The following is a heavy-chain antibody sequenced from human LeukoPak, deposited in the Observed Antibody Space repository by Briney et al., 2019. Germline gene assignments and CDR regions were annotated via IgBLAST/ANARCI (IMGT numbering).Heavy chain of an antibody. D-gene: IGHD3-9*01. CDR1: GYSFTSYY. CDR2: INPNSGGT. Sequence: ASVKVSCKASGYSFTSYYMHWVRQAPGQGLEWMGWINPNSGGTNYAQKFQGRVTMTRDTSISTAYMELSRLRSDDTAVYYCARGLDYFDWLDHLSFDYWGQGTLVTVSS. V-gene: IGHV1-2*02. CDR3: ARGLDYFDWLDHLSFDY. J-gene: IGHJ4*02.